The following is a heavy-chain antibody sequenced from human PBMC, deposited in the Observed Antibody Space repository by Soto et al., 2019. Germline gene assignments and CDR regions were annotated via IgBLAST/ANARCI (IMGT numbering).Heavy chain of an antibody. CDR1: GGIFNNYA. CDR3: AKYVFGSVYYRVFDS. J-gene: IGHJ4*02. V-gene: IGHV1-69*12. CDR2: IIPLFGTA. Sequence: QVQLVQSGAEVKKPGSSVKVSCKVSGGIFNNYAIAWVRQAPGQGLEWMGGIIPLFGTAKCAQRFQGRVTMSADESTSTAYLELTSLRSEDTAMYYCAKYVFGSVYYRVFDSWGQGALVNVSS. D-gene: IGHD3-22*01.